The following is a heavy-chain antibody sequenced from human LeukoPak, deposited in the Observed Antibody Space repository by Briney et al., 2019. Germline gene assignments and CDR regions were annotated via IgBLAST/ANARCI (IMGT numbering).Heavy chain of an antibody. CDR2: IYYSGST. J-gene: IGHJ4*02. V-gene: IGHV4-39*01. Sequence: PSETLSLTCTVSGGSISSSSYYWGWIRQPPGKGLEWIGSIYYSGSTYYNPSLKSRVTISVDTSKNQFSLKLSSVTAADTAVYYCARTRTTVTSYFDYWGQGTLVTVSS. CDR3: ARTRTTVTSYFDY. CDR1: GGSISSSSYY. D-gene: IGHD4-17*01.